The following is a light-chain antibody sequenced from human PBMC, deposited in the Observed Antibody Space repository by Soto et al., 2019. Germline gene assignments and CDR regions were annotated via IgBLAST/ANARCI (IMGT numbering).Light chain of an antibody. CDR2: GAS. CDR1: QSVSSNY. J-gene: IGKJ1*01. CDR3: QQYGSSPPT. Sequence: EIMLTQSPGTLSLSPGERATLSCRASQSVSSNYLAWYRRKPGQAPRLLIYGASYRATDIPGRFSGSGSGTDFTLTITRLEPEDFAVYYCQQYGSSPPTFGPGTRVEIK. V-gene: IGKV3-20*01.